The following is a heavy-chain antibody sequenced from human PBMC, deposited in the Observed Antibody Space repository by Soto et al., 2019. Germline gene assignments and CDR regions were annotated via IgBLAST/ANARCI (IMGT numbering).Heavy chain of an antibody. D-gene: IGHD3-10*01. Sequence: ASVKVSCKASGYTFTGYYMHWVRQAHGQGLEWMGWINPNSGGTSYVQKFQGWVTMTRDTSISTAYIELSRLRSDDTAVYYCAAVTYYGSGNWVDPWGPGTLVTVSS. CDR2: INPNSGGT. CDR3: AAVTYYGSGNWVDP. V-gene: IGHV1-2*04. CDR1: GYTFTGYY. J-gene: IGHJ5*02.